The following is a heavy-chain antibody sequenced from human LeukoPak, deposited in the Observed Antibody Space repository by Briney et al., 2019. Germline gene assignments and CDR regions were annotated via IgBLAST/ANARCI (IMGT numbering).Heavy chain of an antibody. V-gene: IGHV1-18*01. CDR2: ISTYDGNT. D-gene: IGHD1-14*01. J-gene: IGHJ4*02. CDR3: ARDNNRSFKFSSFDY. Sequence: ASVKVSCKASGYTFTWYGISWVRQAPGQGLEWMGWISTYDGNTNYAQKLQGRLTITRDTSTSTAYMELRSLRSDDTAVYYCARDNNRSFKFSSFDYWGQGTLVTVSS. CDR1: GYTFTWYG.